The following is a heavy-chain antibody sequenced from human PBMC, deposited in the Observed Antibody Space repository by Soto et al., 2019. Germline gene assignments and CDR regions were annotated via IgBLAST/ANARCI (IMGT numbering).Heavy chain of an antibody. CDR1: GFTFSSYA. CDR3: AKDPGYSSSSIEVYYFDY. J-gene: IGHJ4*02. CDR2: ISGSGGST. Sequence: EVQLLESGGGLVQPGGSLRLSCAASGFTFSSYAMSWVRQAPGKGLEWVSAISGSGGSTYYADSVKGRFTISRDNSKNTLYLQMNSLRAEDTAVYYCAKDPGYSSSSIEVYYFDYWGQGTLVTVSS. V-gene: IGHV3-23*01. D-gene: IGHD6-6*01.